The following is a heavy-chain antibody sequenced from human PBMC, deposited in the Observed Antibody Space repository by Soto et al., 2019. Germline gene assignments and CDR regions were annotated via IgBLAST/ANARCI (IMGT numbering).Heavy chain of an antibody. CDR3: ARGLKSNRNLPGY. CDR1: GYTFTSYD. V-gene: IGHV1-8*01. CDR2: MNPNSGNT. Sequence: ASVKVSCKAPGYTFTSYDINWVRQATGQGLEWMGWMNPNSGNTGYAQKFQGRVTMTRNTSISTAYMELSSLRSEDTAVYYCARGLKSNRNLPGYWGQGTLVTVS. J-gene: IGHJ4*02.